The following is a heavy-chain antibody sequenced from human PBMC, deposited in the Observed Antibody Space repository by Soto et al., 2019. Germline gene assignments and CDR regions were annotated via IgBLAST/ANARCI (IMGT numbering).Heavy chain of an antibody. D-gene: IGHD2-15*01. CDR1: GGSISSGGYY. CDR3: ARGARYCSGGSCHGTEYFQH. CDR2: IYYSGST. V-gene: IGHV4-31*03. J-gene: IGHJ1*01. Sequence: RSLTCTVSGGSISSGGYYWSWIRQHPGKGLEWIGYIYYSGSTYYNPSLKSRVTISVDTSKNQFSLKLSSVTAADTAVYYCARGARYCSGGSCHGTEYFQHWGQGTLVTVSS.